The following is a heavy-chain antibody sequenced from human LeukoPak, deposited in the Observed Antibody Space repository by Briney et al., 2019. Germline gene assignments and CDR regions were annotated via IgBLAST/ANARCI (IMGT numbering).Heavy chain of an antibody. D-gene: IGHD3-10*01. J-gene: IGHJ4*02. CDR3: ATRGCFDY. CDR2: INPNSGGT. V-gene: IGHV1-2*02. CDR1: GYTLTGYY. Sequence: ASVKVSCKASGYTLTGYYMQWVRQAPGQRLEWMGGINPNSGGTNYAQQFEGKVTMPRDTTISKAHMELSRLRSDDPAEYYCATRGCFDYWGQGTLVTVSS.